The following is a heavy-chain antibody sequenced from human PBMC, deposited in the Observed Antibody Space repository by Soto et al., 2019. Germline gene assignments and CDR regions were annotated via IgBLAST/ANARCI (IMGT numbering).Heavy chain of an antibody. D-gene: IGHD2-21*02. CDR2: IYYSGST. Sequence: SETLSLTYTVSGGSISSYYWSWLRQPPGKGLEWIGYIYYSGSTNYNPSLKSRVTISVDTSKNQISLKLSSVTAADTAVYYCAREGLVVTAYAFDIWGQGTMVTVSS. CDR1: GGSISSYY. CDR3: AREGLVVTAYAFDI. V-gene: IGHV4-59*01. J-gene: IGHJ3*02.